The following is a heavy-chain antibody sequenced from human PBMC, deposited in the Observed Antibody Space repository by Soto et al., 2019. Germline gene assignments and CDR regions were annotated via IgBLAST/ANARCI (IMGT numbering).Heavy chain of an antibody. D-gene: IGHD3-16*01. V-gene: IGHV1-8*01. J-gene: IGHJ5*02. CDR1: GYMFTSYD. CDR3: AKDFGGLYNWFDP. CDR2: MNPNNGKT. Sequence: ASVKVSCKDSGYMFTSYDINWVRQAAGQGLEWLGRMNPNNGKTDYAQKFQGRPTMTRDTSISTVYMELSSLTSEDTAVYYCAKDFGGLYNWFDPWGRGTLVTVYS.